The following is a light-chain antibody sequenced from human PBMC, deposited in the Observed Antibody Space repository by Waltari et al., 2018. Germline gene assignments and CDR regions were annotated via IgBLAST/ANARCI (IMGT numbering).Light chain of an antibody. CDR2: GAS. V-gene: IGKV3-15*01. CDR1: QGVSSN. CDR3: QQYNNWPFT. Sequence: EIVMTQSPATLSVSPGDRATLPCRASQGVSSNLAWYQQKPGQAPRRLIYGASTRATGIPDRFSGSGSGTKFTLTISSLQSEDFAVYYCQQYNNWPFTFGPGTKVDIK. J-gene: IGKJ3*01.